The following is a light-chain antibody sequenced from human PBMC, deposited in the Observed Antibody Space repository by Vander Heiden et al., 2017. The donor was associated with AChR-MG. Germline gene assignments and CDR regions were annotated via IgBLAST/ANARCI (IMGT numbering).Light chain of an antibody. J-gene: IGLJ3*02. V-gene: IGLV1-47*01. CDR1: SYNIGSNY. Sequence: QSVLTQPPSASGTPGKRVNSSCSGSSYNIGSNYVYWYQQLPGTAPKLLIYRNNQRPSGVPDRFSGSKSGTSASLAISGLRSEDEADYYCAAWDDSLNWVFGGGTKLTVL. CDR3: AAWDDSLNWV. CDR2: RNN.